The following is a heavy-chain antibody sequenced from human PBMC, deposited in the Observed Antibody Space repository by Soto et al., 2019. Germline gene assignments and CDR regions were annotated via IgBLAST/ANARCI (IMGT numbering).Heavy chain of an antibody. J-gene: IGHJ6*02. CDR1: GYSFTSYW. D-gene: IGHD2-15*01. CDR3: ASIKPVAATTSLNYGMDV. Sequence: PGESLKISCKGSGYSFTSYWISWVRQMPGKGLEWMGRIDPSDSYTNYSPSFQGHVTISADKSISTAYLQWSSLKASDTAMYYCASIKPVAATTSLNYGMDVWGQGTTVTVSS. V-gene: IGHV5-10-1*01. CDR2: IDPSDSYT.